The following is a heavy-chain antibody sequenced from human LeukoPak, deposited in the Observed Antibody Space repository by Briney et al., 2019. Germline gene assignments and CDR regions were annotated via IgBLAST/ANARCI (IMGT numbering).Heavy chain of an antibody. D-gene: IGHD4/OR15-4a*01. V-gene: IGHV4-4*07. CDR2: LYVSDNNNYASGTT. Sequence: PSDTLSLTCAVFGDHISGYYWSWLQQPAAKGLEGIGRLYVSDNNNYASGTTHSNPSLRSRLTVSLDTSKNKLSLRLSSVTAADTAVYFCAREAKPANAAGLDVWGQGTTVTVSS. J-gene: IGHJ6*02. CDR3: AREAKPANAAGLDV. CDR1: GDHISGYY.